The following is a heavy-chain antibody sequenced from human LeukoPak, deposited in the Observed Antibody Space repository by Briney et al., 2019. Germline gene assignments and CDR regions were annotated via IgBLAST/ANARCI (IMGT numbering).Heavy chain of an antibody. J-gene: IGHJ4*02. CDR1: GFTFSSYA. CDR3: ARTGRSYYFDY. D-gene: IGHD6-6*01. Sequence: PGGSLRLSCAASGFTFSSYAMHWARQAPGKGLEWVAVISYDGSNKYYADSVKGRFTISRDNSKNTLYLQMNSLRAEDTAVYYCARTGRSYYFDYWGQGTLVTVSS. CDR2: ISYDGSNK. V-gene: IGHV3-30-3*01.